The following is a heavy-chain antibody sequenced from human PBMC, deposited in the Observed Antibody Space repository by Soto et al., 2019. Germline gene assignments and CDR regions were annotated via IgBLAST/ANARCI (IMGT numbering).Heavy chain of an antibody. J-gene: IGHJ6*02. Sequence: GGSLRLSCAASGFTFSSYWMHWVRQAPGKGLVWVSRINSDGSSTSYADSVKGRFTISRDNAKNTLYLQMNSLRAEDTAVYYCANVMTQKSYYYGMDVWGQGTTVTVSS. D-gene: IGHD3-16*01. CDR2: INSDGSST. V-gene: IGHV3-74*01. CDR3: ANVMTQKSYYYGMDV. CDR1: GFTFSSYW.